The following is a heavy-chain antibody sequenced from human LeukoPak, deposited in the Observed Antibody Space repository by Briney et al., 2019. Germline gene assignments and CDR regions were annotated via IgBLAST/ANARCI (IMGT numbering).Heavy chain of an antibody. J-gene: IGHJ6*03. Sequence: GGSLRLSCAASGFTFRSYNMNWVRQAPGKGLEWVSSISSGSSYIYYADSVKGRFTISRDNAKNSLYLQVNSLRAEDTAVYYCARVGPWAYDSDSGDYYYYMDVWGKGTTVTVSS. D-gene: IGHD3-22*01. V-gene: IGHV3-21*01. CDR2: ISSGSSYI. CDR1: GFTFRSYN. CDR3: ARVGPWAYDSDSGDYYYYMDV.